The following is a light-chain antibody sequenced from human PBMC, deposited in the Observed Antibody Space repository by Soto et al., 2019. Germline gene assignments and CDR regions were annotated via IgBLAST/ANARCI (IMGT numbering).Light chain of an antibody. CDR2: LDT. CDR3: QAWDDTTGVV. V-gene: IGLV3-1*01. CDR1: NLGERY. J-gene: IGLJ2*01. Sequence: SYELTQAPSVSVSPGQTASITCSGANLGERYACWYQQKPGQSPVLVIYLDTKRPSGIPERFPGSNSGNTATLTISGTQAVDEADYYCQAWDDTTGVVFGGGTKLTVL.